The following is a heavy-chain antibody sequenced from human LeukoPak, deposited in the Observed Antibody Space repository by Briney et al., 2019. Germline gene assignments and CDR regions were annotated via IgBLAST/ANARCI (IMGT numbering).Heavy chain of an antibody. CDR3: ARSYYDRGAIDY. J-gene: IGHJ4*02. V-gene: IGHV1-2*02. Sequence: ASVKVSCKASGYTFTSYYMHWVRQAPGQGLEWMGWINPNSGGTNYAQKFQGRVTMTRDTSISTAYMELSRLRSDDTAVYYCARSYYDRGAIDYWGQGTLVTVSS. CDR2: INPNSGGT. CDR1: GYTFTSYY. D-gene: IGHD3-22*01.